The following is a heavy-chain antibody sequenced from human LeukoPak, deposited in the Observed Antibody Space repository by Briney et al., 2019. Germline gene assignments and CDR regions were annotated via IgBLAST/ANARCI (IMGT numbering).Heavy chain of an antibody. CDR2: VIRSSSTI. CDR1: GFTFINYS. CDR3: ARAKRNGFDI. Sequence: GGSLRLSCAASGFTFINYSMNWVRQAPGKGLEWVSYVIRSSSTIYYADSVKGRFTISRDNAKNSLYLQMNSLRAEDTAVYYCARAKRNGFDIWGQGTMVTVSS. J-gene: IGHJ3*02. V-gene: IGHV3-48*01.